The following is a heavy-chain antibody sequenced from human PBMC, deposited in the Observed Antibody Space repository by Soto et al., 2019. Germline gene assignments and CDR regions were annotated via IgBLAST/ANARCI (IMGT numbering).Heavy chain of an antibody. J-gene: IGHJ4*02. CDR2: LYYSGST. CDR1: GGSISSSSYY. D-gene: IGHD4-17*01. V-gene: IGHV4-39*02. Sequence: SETLSLTCTVSGGSISSSSYYWGWIRQPPGKGLEWIGSLYYSGSTYYNPSLKSRVTISVDTSKNQFSLKLSSVTAADTAVYYCAKDRYGDYGGIDYWGQGTMVTVSS. CDR3: AKDRYGDYGGIDY.